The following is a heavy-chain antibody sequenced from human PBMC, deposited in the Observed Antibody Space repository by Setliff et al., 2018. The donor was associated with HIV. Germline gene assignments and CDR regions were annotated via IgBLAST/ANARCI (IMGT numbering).Heavy chain of an antibody. D-gene: IGHD1-1*01. J-gene: IGHJ4*02. CDR1: GFTFSTFA. CDR3: ASARIPTGGTSTSLDF. Sequence: GGSLRLSCVASGFTFSTFAMHWVRQAPGKGLEWASVISYDASRISYADSVKGRFTISRDNSKNTLFLQLNSLRPGDTAVYYCASARIPTGGTSTSLDFWGQGALVTVSS. V-gene: IGHV3-30*01. CDR2: ISYDASRI.